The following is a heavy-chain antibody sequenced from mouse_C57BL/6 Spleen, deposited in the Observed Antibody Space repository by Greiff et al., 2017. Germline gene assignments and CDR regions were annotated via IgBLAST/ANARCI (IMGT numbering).Heavy chain of an antibody. J-gene: IGHJ2*01. V-gene: IGHV1-15*01. Sequence: QVQLQQSGAELVRPGASVTLSCKASGYTFTDYEMHWVKQTPVHGLEWIGAIDPETGGTAYNQKFKGKAILTADKSSSTAYMELRSLTSEDSAVYYCTTDYDGSSYVRSKDCDDWGQGTTLTVSS. CDR2: IDPETGGT. CDR1: GYTFTDYE. CDR3: TTDYDGSSYVRSKDCDD. D-gene: IGHD1-1*01.